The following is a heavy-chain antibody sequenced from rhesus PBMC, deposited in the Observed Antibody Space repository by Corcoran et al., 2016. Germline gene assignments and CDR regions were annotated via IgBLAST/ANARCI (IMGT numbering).Heavy chain of an antibody. J-gene: IGHJ4*01. CDR1: GGSISSNY. CDR2: IYGRGGST. V-gene: IGHV4-160*01. CDR3: ARNFRGCTGSGCYEFDYFDY. Sequence: QVQLQESGPGLVKPSETLSLTCAVSGGSISSNYWRWTRQPPGKGLEGIGRIYGRGGSTAYNPSLKSRVTISTDTSKNQFSLKLSSVTAADTAVYYCARNFRGCTGSGCYEFDYFDYWGQGVLVTVSS. D-gene: IGHD2-21*01.